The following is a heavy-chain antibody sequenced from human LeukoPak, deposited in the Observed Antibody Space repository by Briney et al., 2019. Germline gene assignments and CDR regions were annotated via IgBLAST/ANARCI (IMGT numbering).Heavy chain of an antibody. Sequence: ASVKVSCKASGYTFTGYYMHWVRQAPGQGLEWMGGFDPEDGETIYAQKFQGRVTMTEDTSTDTAYMELSSLRSEDTAVYYCATSSSGWYEENWGQGTLVTVSS. CDR2: FDPEDGET. V-gene: IGHV1-24*01. J-gene: IGHJ4*02. CDR1: GYTFTGYY. D-gene: IGHD6-19*01. CDR3: ATSSSGWYEEN.